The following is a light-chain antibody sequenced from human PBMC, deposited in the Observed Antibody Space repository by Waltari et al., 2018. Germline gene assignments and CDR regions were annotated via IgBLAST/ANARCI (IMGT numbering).Light chain of an antibody. CDR2: EVS. Sequence: QSALTQPPSASGSPGQSVTISCTGTSSEVGGYHYVSWYQQHPGKAPKFMIYEVSKRPSGVPDRFSGSKSGNTAFLTVSRLQAEDEADYYCSSYGGSNNLVFGGGTKLTVL. V-gene: IGLV2-8*01. CDR3: SSYGGSNNLV. CDR1: SSEVGGYHY. J-gene: IGLJ2*01.